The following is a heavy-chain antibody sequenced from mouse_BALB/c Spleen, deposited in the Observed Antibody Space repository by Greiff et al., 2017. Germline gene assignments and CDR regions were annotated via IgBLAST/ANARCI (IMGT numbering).Heavy chain of an antibody. CDR2: IYPGGGYT. D-gene: IGHD1-1*01. V-gene: IGHV1-63*02. CDR1: GYTFTNYW. CDR3: AREGLLRYYFDY. J-gene: IGHJ2*01. Sequence: LVESGAELVRPGTSVKISCKASGYTFTNYWLGWVKQRPGHGLEWIGDIYPGGGYTNYNEKFKGKATLTADTSSSTAYMQLSSLTSEDSAVYFCAREGLLRYYFDYWGQGTTLTVSS.